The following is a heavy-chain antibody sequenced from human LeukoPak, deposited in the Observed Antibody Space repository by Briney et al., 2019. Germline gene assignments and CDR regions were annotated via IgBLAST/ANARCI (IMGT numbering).Heavy chain of an antibody. J-gene: IGHJ6*02. Sequence: SQTLSLTCTVSGGSISSGGYYWSWIRQHPGKGLEWIGYIYYSGSTNYNPSLKSRVTISVDTSKNQFSLKLSSVTAADTAVYYCARRRIQLWLGYYYYYGMDVWGQGTTVTVSS. CDR1: GGSISSGGYY. CDR3: ARRRIQLWLGYYYYYGMDV. D-gene: IGHD5-18*01. CDR2: IYYSGST. V-gene: IGHV4-31*03.